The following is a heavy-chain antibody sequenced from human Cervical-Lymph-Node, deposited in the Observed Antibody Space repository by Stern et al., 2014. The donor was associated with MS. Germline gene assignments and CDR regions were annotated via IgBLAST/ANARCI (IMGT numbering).Heavy chain of an antibody. CDR2: VNPTDGRT. J-gene: IGHJ1*01. D-gene: IGHD4-17*01. CDR3: ANPLPYAN. Sequence: QLVQSGAEVKKPGASVKVSCKASGDTFANYPIHWLRQAPGQGPVWMGIVNPTDGRTTYAQTFRGRVTMTRDTSTRDVYMELRSLRAEYTAIYCCANPLPYANWGQGTRVTVSS. CDR1: GDTFANYP. V-gene: IGHV1-46*03.